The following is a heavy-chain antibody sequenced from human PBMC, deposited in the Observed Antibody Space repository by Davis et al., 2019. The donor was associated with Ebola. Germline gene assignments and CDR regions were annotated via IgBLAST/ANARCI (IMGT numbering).Heavy chain of an antibody. J-gene: IGHJ4*02. Sequence: GESLKISCEVSGFTFSDYYMSWIRQAPGKGLEWIAYIGPSGNSFYCADSVKGRFTISRDNAKNSLYLQMNSLRAEDTAVYYCATGGAGPYCSGTNCYRWGQGTLVTVSS. V-gene: IGHV3-11*04. CDR2: IGPSGNSF. D-gene: IGHD2-2*01. CDR3: ATGGAGPYCSGTNCYR. CDR1: GFTFSDYY.